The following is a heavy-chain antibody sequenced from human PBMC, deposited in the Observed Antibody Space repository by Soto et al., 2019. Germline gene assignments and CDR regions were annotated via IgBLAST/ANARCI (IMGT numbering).Heavy chain of an antibody. D-gene: IGHD3-22*01. J-gene: IGHJ3*02. Sequence: SQTLSLTSAIPGACVSSNSAAWNWNRQSPSRGLEWLGRTYYRFKWYNDYAVSVKSRITINPDTSKNQFSLQLNSVTPEDTAVYYCARDSEGENGYDSSGPRPEDAFDIWGQGTMVTVSS. CDR1: GACVSSNSAA. V-gene: IGHV6-1*01. CDR3: ARDSEGENGYDSSGPRPEDAFDI. CDR2: TYYRFKWYN.